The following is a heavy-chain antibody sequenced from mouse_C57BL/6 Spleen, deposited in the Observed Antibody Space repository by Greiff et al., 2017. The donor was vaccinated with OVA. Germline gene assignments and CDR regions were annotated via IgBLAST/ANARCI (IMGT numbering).Heavy chain of an antibody. Sequence: QVQLQQSGAELVKPGASVKMSCQASGYTFTSYWITWVKQRPGQGLEWIGDIYPGSGSTNYNEKFKSKATLTVDTSSSTAYMQLSSLTSEDSAVYYCAGGGGYLERSAMDYWGQGTSVTVSS. CDR2: IYPGSGST. CDR3: AGGGGYLERSAMDY. J-gene: IGHJ4*01. CDR1: GYTFTSYW. D-gene: IGHD2-2*01. V-gene: IGHV1-55*01.